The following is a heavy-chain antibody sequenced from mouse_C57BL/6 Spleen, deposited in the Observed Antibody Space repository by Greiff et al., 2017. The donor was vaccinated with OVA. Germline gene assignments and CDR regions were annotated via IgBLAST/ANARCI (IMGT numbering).Heavy chain of an antibody. J-gene: IGHJ2*01. CDR2: ISPRSGNT. Sequence: QVQLQQSGAELARPGASVKLSCKASGYTFTSYGISWVKQRTGQGLEWIGEISPRSGNTYYNEKFKGKATLTADKSSSTAYMELRSLTSEDSADYFCARRDSNYEYFDYWGQGTTLTVSS. CDR3: ARRDSNYEYFDY. D-gene: IGHD2-5*01. V-gene: IGHV1-81*01. CDR1: GYTFTSYG.